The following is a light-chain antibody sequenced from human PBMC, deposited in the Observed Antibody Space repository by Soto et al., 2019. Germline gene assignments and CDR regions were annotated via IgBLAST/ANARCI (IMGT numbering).Light chain of an antibody. J-gene: IGLJ1*01. V-gene: IGLV2-23*02. CDR2: AVS. Sequence: QSVLTQPASVSGSPGQSITISCTGTSSDVGNYNLVSWYQQHPGKAPKLMIYAVSKRPSGVSNRFSASKSGNTASLTISGLQAEDEADYYCCSSAGSDTYVFGTGTQLTVL. CDR1: SSDVGNYNL. CDR3: CSSAGSDTYV.